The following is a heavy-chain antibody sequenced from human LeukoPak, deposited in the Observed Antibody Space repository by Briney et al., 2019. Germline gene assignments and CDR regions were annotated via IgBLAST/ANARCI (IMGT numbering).Heavy chain of an antibody. J-gene: IGHJ4*02. CDR1: GGSISSYY. CDR3: ARDSGSYYFDY. CDR2: IYYSGST. D-gene: IGHD1-26*01. V-gene: IGHV4-59*01. Sequence: SETLSLTCTVSGGSISSYYWSWIRQPPGKGLEWIGYIYYSGSTNYNPSLKSRVTISVDTSKNQFSLKLSSVTAADTAVYYCARDSGSYYFDYWGRETLVTVSS.